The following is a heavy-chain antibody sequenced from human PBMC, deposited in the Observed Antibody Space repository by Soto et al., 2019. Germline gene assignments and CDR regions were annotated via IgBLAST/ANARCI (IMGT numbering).Heavy chain of an antibody. J-gene: IGHJ1*01. D-gene: IGHD2-21*02. CDR1: GFTFSSYA. CDR2: ISGSGGST. Sequence: SLRLSCAASGFTFSSYAMSWVRQAPGKGLEWVSAISGSGGSTYYADSVKGRFTISRDNSKNTLYLQMNSLRAEDTAVYYCAKDGTLIVVVTAIRYFQHWGQGTLVTVSS. V-gene: IGHV3-23*01. CDR3: AKDGTLIVVVTAIRYFQH.